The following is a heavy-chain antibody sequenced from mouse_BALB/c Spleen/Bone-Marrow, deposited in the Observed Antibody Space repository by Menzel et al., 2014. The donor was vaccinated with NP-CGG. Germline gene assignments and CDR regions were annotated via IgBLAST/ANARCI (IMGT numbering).Heavy chain of an antibody. CDR3: XXXXXXXXXFAX. CDR1: GYTFTDYA. J-gene: IGHJ3*01. CDR2: XSTXXXXX. Sequence: VQLQQSGPELVRPRVSVKISCKGSGYTFTDYAMXXVKQXXXKXXXXIGVXSTXXXXXNYNQKFKGKATMTVDKSSSTAYMELXXLTPEDSAXXXXXXXXXXXXXFAXWGXXTLVTVSA. V-gene: IGHV1S137*01.